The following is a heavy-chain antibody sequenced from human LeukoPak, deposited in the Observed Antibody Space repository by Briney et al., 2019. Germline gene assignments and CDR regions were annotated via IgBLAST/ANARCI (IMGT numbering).Heavy chain of an antibody. CDR1: GFTFDSYD. V-gene: IGHV3-21*01. CDR3: ARDLYCSGGSCYSLDNAFDI. D-gene: IGHD2-15*01. CDR2: ISSSSSYI. J-gene: IGHJ3*02. Sequence: GGSLRLSCTASGFTFDSYDMNWVRQAPGKGLEWVSSISSSSSYIYYADSVKGRFTISRDNAKNSLYLQMNSLRAEDTAVYYCARDLYCSGGSCYSLDNAFDIWGQGTMVTVSS.